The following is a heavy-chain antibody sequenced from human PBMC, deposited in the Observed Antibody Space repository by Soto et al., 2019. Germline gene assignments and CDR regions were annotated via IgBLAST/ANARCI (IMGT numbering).Heavy chain of an antibody. V-gene: IGHV3-53*01. D-gene: IGHD5-12*01. Sequence: HPGGSLRLSCVASGFSVSSYDMSWVRQAPGKGLEWVSGIDSDAKTFYADSVNGRFTISRHTSENTLFLQINNLRAEDTAVYFCARDGYKFALSVWGQGTQVTVSS. CDR3: ARDGYKFALSV. CDR2: IDSDAKT. CDR1: GFSVSSYD. J-gene: IGHJ4*02.